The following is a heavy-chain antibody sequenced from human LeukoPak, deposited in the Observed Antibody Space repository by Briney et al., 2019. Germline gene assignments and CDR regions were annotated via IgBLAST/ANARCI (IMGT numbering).Heavy chain of an antibody. CDR2: ISYDGSNK. J-gene: IGHJ4*02. CDR3: ARAIGPEEWELLKADY. D-gene: IGHD1-26*01. CDR1: GFTFSSYA. Sequence: QAGGSLRLSCAASGFTFSSYAMHWVRQAPGKGLEWVAVISYDGSNKYYADSVKGRFTISRDNAKNSLYLQMNSLRAEDTAVYYCARAIGPEEWELLKADYWGQGTLVTVSS. V-gene: IGHV3-30-3*01.